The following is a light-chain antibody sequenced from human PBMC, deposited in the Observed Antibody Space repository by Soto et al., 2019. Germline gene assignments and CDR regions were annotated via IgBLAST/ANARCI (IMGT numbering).Light chain of an antibody. J-gene: IGKJ3*01. CDR2: GAS. V-gene: IGKV1-39*01. CDR1: QSISTY. CDR3: QQSYTTPFT. Sequence: DIQMTQSPSSLSASVGDRISIACRASQSISTYLNWYQQKPGKAPNLLIYGASSLQSGVQSRFSGSGSGTDFTLTISSLQPEDFATYFCQQSYTTPFTFGPGTKVDIK.